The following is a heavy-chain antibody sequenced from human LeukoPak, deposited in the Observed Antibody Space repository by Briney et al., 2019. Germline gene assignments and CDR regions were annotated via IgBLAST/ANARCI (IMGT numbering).Heavy chain of an antibody. D-gene: IGHD1-26*01. J-gene: IGHJ4*02. Sequence: ASVKVSCKASGYTFTGYYMHWVRQAPGQGLEWMGWINPNSGGINYAQKFQGRVTMTRDTSISTAYMELSRLRSDDTAVYYCARDMWELLYLDYWGQGTLVTVSS. CDR1: GYTFTGYY. CDR3: ARDMWELLYLDY. CDR2: INPNSGGI. V-gene: IGHV1-2*02.